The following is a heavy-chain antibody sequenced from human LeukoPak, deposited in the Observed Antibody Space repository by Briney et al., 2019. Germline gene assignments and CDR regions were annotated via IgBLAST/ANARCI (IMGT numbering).Heavy chain of an antibody. Sequence: GASVKVSCKASGGTFSSYAISWVRQAPGQGPEWMGGIIPIFGTANYAQKFQGRVTITADESTSTAYMELSSLRSEDTAVYYCARREDCSSTSCYRSWFDPWGQGTLVTVSS. CDR2: IIPIFGTA. V-gene: IGHV1-69*01. CDR1: GGTFSSYA. D-gene: IGHD2-2*01. CDR3: ARREDCSSTSCYRSWFDP. J-gene: IGHJ5*02.